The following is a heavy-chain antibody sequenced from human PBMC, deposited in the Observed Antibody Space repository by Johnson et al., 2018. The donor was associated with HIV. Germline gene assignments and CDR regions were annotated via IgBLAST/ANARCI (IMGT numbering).Heavy chain of an antibody. J-gene: IGHJ3*01. CDR3: VRDGNYYDRSGYRVDAFDV. Sequence: VQLVESGGGLVQPGGSLTLSCAAPGFSVSSYYMTWVRQAPGKGLDWVSVISSGGDTYYADSVRGSFSISRDNSKNTLYLQMNSLRAGDTAVYYCVRDGNYYDRSGYRVDAFDVWGQGTMVTVSS. D-gene: IGHD3-22*01. V-gene: IGHV3-66*01. CDR1: GFSVSSYY. CDR2: ISSGGDT.